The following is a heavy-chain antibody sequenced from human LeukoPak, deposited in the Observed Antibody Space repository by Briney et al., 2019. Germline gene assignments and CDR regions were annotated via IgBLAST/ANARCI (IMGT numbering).Heavy chain of an antibody. Sequence: GGSLRLSCAASGFTVSSNYMSWVRQAPGKGLEWGSVIYDNGDAYSADSVKGRFTISRHNSKNTLYLQMNSLRPEDTAMYYCAGGSRRDGYDYWGQGTLVTVSS. V-gene: IGHV3-53*04. CDR2: IYDNGDA. CDR1: GFTVSSNY. J-gene: IGHJ4*02. CDR3: AGGSRRDGYDY. D-gene: IGHD5-24*01.